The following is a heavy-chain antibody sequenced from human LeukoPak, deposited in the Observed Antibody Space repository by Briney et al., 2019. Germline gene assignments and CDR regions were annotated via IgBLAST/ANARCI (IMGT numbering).Heavy chain of an antibody. V-gene: IGHV3-53*01. J-gene: IGHJ4*02. CDR1: GFPVSSNY. D-gene: IGHD3-22*01. CDR3: ARRAGDYSHPYDY. CDR2: IYSGGNT. Sequence: GGSLRLSCAASGFPVSSNYMSWVRQAPGKGLEWVSFIYSGGNTYYADSVKGRFTISRDNSKNTVHLQMNSLRAEDTAMYYCARRAGDYSHPYDYWGQGTLVTVSS.